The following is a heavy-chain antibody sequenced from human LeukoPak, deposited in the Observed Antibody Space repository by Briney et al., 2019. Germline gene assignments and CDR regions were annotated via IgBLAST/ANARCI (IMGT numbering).Heavy chain of an antibody. J-gene: IGHJ6*03. CDR2: INPNSGGT. Sequence: ASVKVSFTASGYTFTGYYMHWVRQAPGQGLEWMGWINPNSGGTNYAQKFQGRVTMTRDTSISTAYMELSRLRSDDTAVYYCARVYSSSTMGVDYYYMDVWGKGTTVTVSS. CDR3: ARVYSSSTMGVDYYYMDV. CDR1: GYTFTGYY. V-gene: IGHV1-2*02. D-gene: IGHD6-6*01.